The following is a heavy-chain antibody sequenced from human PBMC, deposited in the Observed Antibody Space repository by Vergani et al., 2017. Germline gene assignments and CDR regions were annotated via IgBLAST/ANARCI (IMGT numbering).Heavy chain of an antibody. Sequence: EVQLLESGGGLVQPGGSLRLPCAASGFPFRTYALTWVRQAPGKGLEWVSTISSDGCSTYYADSVKGRFTISRDNSKNTLSLQMNSLTAEDTAIYYCAGPQGTSAYYYGGFDYWGQGILVTVSS. D-gene: IGHD3-22*01. V-gene: IGHV3-23*01. CDR3: AGPQGTSAYYYGGFDY. J-gene: IGHJ4*02. CDR1: GFPFRTYA. CDR2: ISSDGCST.